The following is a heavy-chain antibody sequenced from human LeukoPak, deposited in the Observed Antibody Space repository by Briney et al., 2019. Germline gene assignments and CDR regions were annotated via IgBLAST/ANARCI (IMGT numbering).Heavy chain of an antibody. D-gene: IGHD4-11*01. V-gene: IGHV3-21*01. CDR2: ISSSSSYI. Sequence: PGGSLRLSCAASGFTFSSYSMNWVRQAPGKGLEWVSSISSSSSYIYYADSVKGRFTISRDNAKNSLYLQMNSLRAEDTAVYYCARGGFDYIPMDVWGKGTTVTVSS. CDR3: ARGGFDYIPMDV. J-gene: IGHJ6*03. CDR1: GFTFSSYS.